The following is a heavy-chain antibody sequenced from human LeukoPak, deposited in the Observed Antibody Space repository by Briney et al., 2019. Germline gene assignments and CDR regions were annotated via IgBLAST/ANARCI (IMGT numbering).Heavy chain of an antibody. Sequence: GGSLRLSCASSGFTFRSYAMSWVRQAPAKGLEGVSAISGSGGSTYYADSVKGRFTISRDNSKNTLYLQMNSLRAEDTAVYYCAKNRIDYTIDYWGQGTLVTVSS. CDR1: GFTFRSYA. CDR2: ISGSGGST. D-gene: IGHD2-15*01. CDR3: AKNRIDYTIDY. V-gene: IGHV3-23*01. J-gene: IGHJ4*02.